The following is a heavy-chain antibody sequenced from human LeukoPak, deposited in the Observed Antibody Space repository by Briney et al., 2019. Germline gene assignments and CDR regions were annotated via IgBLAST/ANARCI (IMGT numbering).Heavy chain of an antibody. J-gene: IGHJ4*02. CDR1: GFTFSNFG. CDR2: ISSRSSTI. V-gene: IGHV3-48*04. D-gene: IGHD2-2*01. Sequence: GGSLRLSCAASGFTFSNFGVNWVRQAPGKGLEWVSYISSRSSTIYYADSVKGRCTISRDNAKNSLYLQMNSLRAEDTAVYYCARSGRGYCSSTSCYYFDYWGQGTLVTVSS. CDR3: ARSGRGYCSSTSCYYFDY.